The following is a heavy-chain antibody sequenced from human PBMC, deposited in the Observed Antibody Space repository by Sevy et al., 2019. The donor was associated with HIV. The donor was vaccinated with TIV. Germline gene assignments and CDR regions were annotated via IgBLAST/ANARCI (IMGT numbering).Heavy chain of an antibody. D-gene: IGHD2-2*01. J-gene: IGHJ6*02. CDR3: TKILAFCSSTSWYPGYYYYGMDV. CDR2: MNPNSGNT. Sequence: ASVKVSCKASGYTFSSYDINWVRQATGQGLEWMGWMNPNSGNTGYAQKFQGRVTMTRNTSISTAYTELNSLRSEDTAVYYCTKILAFCSSTSWYPGYYYYGMDVWGQGTTVTVSS. V-gene: IGHV1-8*01. CDR1: GYTFSSYD.